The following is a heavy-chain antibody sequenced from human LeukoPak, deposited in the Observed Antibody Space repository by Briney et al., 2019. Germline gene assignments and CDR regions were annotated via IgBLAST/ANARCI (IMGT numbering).Heavy chain of an antibody. CDR2: I. J-gene: IGHJ5*02. V-gene: IGHV3-48*04. D-gene: IGHD3-9*01. CDR3: ARERDDILTGYENWFDP. Sequence: IYYSDSVKGRFTISRDNAKNSLYLQMNSLRAEDTAVYYCARERDDILTGYENWFDPWGQGTLVTVSS.